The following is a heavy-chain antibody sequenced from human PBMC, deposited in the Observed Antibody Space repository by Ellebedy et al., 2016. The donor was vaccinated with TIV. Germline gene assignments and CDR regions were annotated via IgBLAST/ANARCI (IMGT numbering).Heavy chain of an antibody. J-gene: IGHJ4*02. D-gene: IGHD6-19*01. CDR3: ARTLQWLLDFDY. Sequence: MPSETLSLTCAVYGGSFSGYYWSWIRQPPGKGLEWIGEINHSGSTNYNPSLKSRVTISVDTSKDQFSLKLSSVTAADTAVYYCARTLQWLLDFDYWGQGTLVTVSS. V-gene: IGHV4-34*01. CDR1: GGSFSGYY. CDR2: INHSGST.